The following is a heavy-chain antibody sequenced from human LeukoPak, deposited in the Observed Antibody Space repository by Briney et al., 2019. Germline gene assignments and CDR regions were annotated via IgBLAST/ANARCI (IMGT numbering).Heavy chain of an antibody. Sequence: GGSLRLSCAASGFTFSDYWMHWIRQLPGKGLVWVSRINSDGSTTTYADSVKGRFSMSRDNAKNTLFLQMNGLTAEDTGVYYCARGPPQVSFGYDWGQGTLVTVSS. CDR1: GFTFSDYW. V-gene: IGHV3-74*03. CDR3: ARGPPQVSFGYD. J-gene: IGHJ4*02. D-gene: IGHD5-18*01. CDR2: INSDGSTT.